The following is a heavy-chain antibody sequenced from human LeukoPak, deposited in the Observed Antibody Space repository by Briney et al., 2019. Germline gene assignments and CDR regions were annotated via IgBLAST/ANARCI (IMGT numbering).Heavy chain of an antibody. CDR3: ARDEGTPYYYDSSRSGNAFDI. CDR1: GFTVSNNY. Sequence: GSLRLSCAASGFTVSNNYMTWVRQAPGKGLEWVSVIHIGGDTYYADSVKGRFTISRDNSKNTLYLQMNSLRVEDTAVYYCARDEGTPYYYDSSRSGNAFDIWGQGTMVAVSS. J-gene: IGHJ3*02. CDR2: IHIGGDT. D-gene: IGHD3-22*01. V-gene: IGHV3-53*01.